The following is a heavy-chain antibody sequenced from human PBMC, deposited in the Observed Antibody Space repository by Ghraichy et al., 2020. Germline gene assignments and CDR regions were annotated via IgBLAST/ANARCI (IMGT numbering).Heavy chain of an antibody. V-gene: IGHV4-34*01. J-gene: IGHJ6*02. CDR1: GGSFSGYY. CDR2: INHSGST. Sequence: SQTLSLTCGVNGGSFSGYYWSWIRQPPGKGLEGIGEINHSGSTNYNPSLKSRLTISIDTSKNQFSLKLSSVTAADTALYYCARGTTAGHYYGMDVWGPGTTVTVSS. D-gene: IGHD4-11*01. CDR3: ARGTTAGHYYGMDV.